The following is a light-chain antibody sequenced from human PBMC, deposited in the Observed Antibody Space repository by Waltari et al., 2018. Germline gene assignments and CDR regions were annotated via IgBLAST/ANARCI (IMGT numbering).Light chain of an antibody. Sequence: EIVLTQSPGTLSLSPGERATLSCRASQSLSSSHLAWYQQKPGQAPRLLIYGASSRATGIPDRFGGSGSGTDFTLTISRLEPEDFAVYYCQQYGTSPTFGQGTKVEIK. CDR3: QQYGTSPT. V-gene: IGKV3-20*01. CDR1: QSLSSSH. CDR2: GAS. J-gene: IGKJ1*01.